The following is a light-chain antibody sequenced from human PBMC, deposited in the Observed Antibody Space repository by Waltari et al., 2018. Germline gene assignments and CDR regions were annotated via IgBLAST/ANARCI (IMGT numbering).Light chain of an antibody. J-gene: IGLJ3*02. Sequence: QSALTQPASVSGSPGQSITISCTGTSRDVGGYNYVSWYQQHPGKAPKLMIYDVSKRPSVVSNRFSGSKSGHPASLTSSGLQAEAEADYYCSSYTSSSTSWVFGGGTKLTVL. V-gene: IGLV2-14*01. CDR3: SSYTSSSTSWV. CDR2: DVS. CDR1: SRDVGGYNY.